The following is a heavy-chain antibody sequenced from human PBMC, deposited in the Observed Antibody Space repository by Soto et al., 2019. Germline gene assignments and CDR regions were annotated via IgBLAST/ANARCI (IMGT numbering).Heavy chain of an antibody. Sequence: ASVKVSCKASGYTFTNYIIFWVRQAPGQGLEWMGWIRTYDGNAYYAQKFHGGVSMTADTSTSTAYMELRSLRLDDTAVYYCAIAYGWQSHYGYYGMDVWARGPRSPSP. CDR2: IRTYDGNA. D-gene: IGHD6-19*01. V-gene: IGHV1-18*01. CDR3: AIAYGWQSHYGYYGMDV. CDR1: GYTFTNYI. J-gene: IGHJ6*02.